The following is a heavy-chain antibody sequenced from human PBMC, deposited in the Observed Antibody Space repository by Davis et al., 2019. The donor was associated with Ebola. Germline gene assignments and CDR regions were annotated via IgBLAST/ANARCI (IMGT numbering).Heavy chain of an antibody. V-gene: IGHV1-2*02. CDR1: GYTFTGYF. D-gene: IGHD4-17*01. CDR2: INPYSGGA. CDR3: ATVGTSVTAFDH. J-gene: IGHJ4*02. Sequence: ASVKVSCKASGYTFTGYFMHWVRQAPGQSLEWMGWINPYSGGANSAQKFQGRVTMARDTSINRAYMELSRLRSDDTAVYYCATVGTSVTAFDHWGQGTLVTVSS.